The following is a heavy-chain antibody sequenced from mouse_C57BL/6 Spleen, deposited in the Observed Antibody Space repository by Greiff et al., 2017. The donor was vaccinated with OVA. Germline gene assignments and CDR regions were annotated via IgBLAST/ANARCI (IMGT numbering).Heavy chain of an antibody. CDR3: ARIGSYDGYYVGYFDV. J-gene: IGHJ1*03. V-gene: IGHV8-8*01. CDR2: IWWDDDK. D-gene: IGHD2-3*01. Sequence: QVTLQESGPGLLQPSQSLSLTCSFSGFSLSTFGMGVGWIRQPSGKGLKWLAHIWWDDDKYYNTALKSRLTISKDTSKNQVFLKIANVDTADTATYYCARIGSYDGYYVGYFDVWGTGTTVTVSS. CDR1: GFSLSTFGMG.